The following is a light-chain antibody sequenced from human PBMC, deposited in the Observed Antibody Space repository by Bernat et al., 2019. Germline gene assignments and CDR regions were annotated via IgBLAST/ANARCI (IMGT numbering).Light chain of an antibody. CDR2: DVS. V-gene: IGLV2-14*03. CDR1: SSDVGSYNY. CDR3: GSYTRSSTLV. Sequence: QSALTQPASVSGSPGQSITISCTGTSSDVGSYNYVSWYQQHPGKAPKLMMYDVSDRPSGVSNRFSGSKSGNTASLTISGLQAEDEADYFCGSYTRSSTLVFGGGTKLTVL. J-gene: IGLJ3*02.